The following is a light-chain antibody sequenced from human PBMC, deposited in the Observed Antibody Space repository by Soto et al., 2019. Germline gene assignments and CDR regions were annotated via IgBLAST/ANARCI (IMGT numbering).Light chain of an antibody. CDR1: SSDVGGYNY. Sequence: QSALTQHPSASGSPGQSVTISCTGTSSDVGGYNYVSWYQQHPGKAPKLMIYEVSKRPSGVPDRFSGSKSGNTASLTVSGLQAEDEAEYYCSSYAGSNNWVFGGGTKLTVL. CDR2: EVS. J-gene: IGLJ3*02. CDR3: SSYAGSNNWV. V-gene: IGLV2-8*01.